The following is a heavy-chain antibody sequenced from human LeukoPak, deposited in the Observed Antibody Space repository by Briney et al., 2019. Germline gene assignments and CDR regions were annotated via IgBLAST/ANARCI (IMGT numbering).Heavy chain of an antibody. CDR2: VNPKSGYT. CDR1: GYTFTRYD. CDR3: ARVDGSPDS. J-gene: IGHJ4*02. D-gene: IGHD2-15*01. V-gene: IGHV1-8*03. Sequence: ASVKVSCKASGYTFTRYDINWVRQATGQGLEWMGWVNPKSGYTGYAQKFQGRVTITRDTSINTAYMELSSLTSEDTAVYYCARVDGSPDSWSQGTLVTVSS.